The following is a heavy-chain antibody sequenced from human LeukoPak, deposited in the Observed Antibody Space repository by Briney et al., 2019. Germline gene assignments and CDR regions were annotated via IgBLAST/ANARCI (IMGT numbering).Heavy chain of an antibody. D-gene: IGHD3-22*01. CDR3: ASTYYYDSSGLDNDAFDI. CDR2: ISYDGSNK. V-gene: IGHV3-30-3*01. Sequence: GGSLRLSCAASGFTFSSYAMHWVRQAPGKGLEWVAVISYDGSNKYYADSVKGRFTISRDNSKNTLYLQMNSLRAEDTAVYYCASTYYYDSSGLDNDAFDIWGQGTMVTVSS. J-gene: IGHJ3*02. CDR1: GFTFSSYA.